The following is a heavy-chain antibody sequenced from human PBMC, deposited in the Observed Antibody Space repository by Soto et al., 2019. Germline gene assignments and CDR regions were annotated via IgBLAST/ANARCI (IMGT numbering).Heavy chain of an antibody. CDR2: ISSSSSTI. J-gene: IGHJ4*02. V-gene: IGHV3-48*02. D-gene: IGHD2-21*02. CDR1: GFTFSSYS. Sequence: GGSLRLSCAASGFTFSSYSMNWVRQAPGKGLEWVSYISSSSSTIYYADSVKGRFTISRDNAKNSLYLQMNSLRDEDTAVYYCARAGSRYCGGDCYAPPGYWGQGTLVTVAS. CDR3: ARAGSRYCGGDCYAPPGY.